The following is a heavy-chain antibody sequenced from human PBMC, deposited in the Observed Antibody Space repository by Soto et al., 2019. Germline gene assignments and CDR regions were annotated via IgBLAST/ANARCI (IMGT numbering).Heavy chain of an antibody. CDR2: IKSKTDGGTT. J-gene: IGHJ4*02. CDR1: GFTLSDAW. CDR3: TTVTMIIVHPDY. V-gene: IGHV3-15*01. D-gene: IGHD3-22*01. Sequence: GGSLRLSCAASGFTLSDAWMSWVRQAPGKGLEWVGRIKSKTDGGTTDYAAPVKGRFTISRDDSKNTLYLQMNSLKTEDTAVYYCTTVTMIIVHPDYWGQGTLVTVSS.